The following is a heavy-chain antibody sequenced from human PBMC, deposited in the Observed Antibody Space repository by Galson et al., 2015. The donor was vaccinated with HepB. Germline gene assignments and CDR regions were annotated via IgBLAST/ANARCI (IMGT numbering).Heavy chain of an antibody. J-gene: IGHJ4*02. D-gene: IGHD5-18*01. V-gene: IGHV3-48*02. CDR1: GFTFSSYS. Sequence: SLRLSCAASGFTFSSYSMNWVRQAPGKGLEWVSYISSSSSTIYYADSVKGRFTISRDNAKNSLYLQMNSLRDENTAVYYCARARVTAMINPRLTPGDYYFDYWGQGTLVTVSS. CDR2: ISSSSSTI. CDR3: ARARVTAMINPRLTPGDYYFDY.